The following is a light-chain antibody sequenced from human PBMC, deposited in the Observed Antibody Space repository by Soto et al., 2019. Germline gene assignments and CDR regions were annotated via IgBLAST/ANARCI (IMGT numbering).Light chain of an antibody. CDR3: QQRSNWPIT. J-gene: IGKJ5*01. CDR1: QSVTSY. Sequence: ESVLTQPPATLSFSRGERSTLSCMASQSVTSYLAWYQQKPGQAPRLLIYDASNRATGIPARFSGSGSGTDFTLTISSLEPEDFAVYQCQQRSNWPITFGQGTRLEIK. CDR2: DAS. V-gene: IGKV3-11*01.